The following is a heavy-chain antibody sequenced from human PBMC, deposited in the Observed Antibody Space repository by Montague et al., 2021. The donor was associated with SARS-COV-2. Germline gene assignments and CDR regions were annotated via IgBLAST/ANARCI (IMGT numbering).Heavy chain of an antibody. CDR1: GFTFSSYC. Sequence: SLRLSCAASGFTFSSYCMHWVRQAPGKGLEWVAVIWYDGSNKYYADSVKGRFTISRDNSKNTLYLQMNSLRAEDTAVYYCARDTMRGSYYADAFDIWGQGTMVTVSS. J-gene: IGHJ3*02. V-gene: IGHV3-33*01. CDR3: ARDTMRGSYYADAFDI. D-gene: IGHD1-26*01. CDR2: IWYDGSNK.